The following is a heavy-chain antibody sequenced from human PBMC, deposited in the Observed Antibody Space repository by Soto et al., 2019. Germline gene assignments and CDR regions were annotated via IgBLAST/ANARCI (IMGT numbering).Heavy chain of an antibody. D-gene: IGHD2-15*01. CDR1: GGSISIYY. CDR3: ASLYRSGDSCNWDY. Sequence: SETLSLTCAVSGGSISIYYWSWIRQPPGKGLEWIGNIYNSGSTNYNPSLKSRVTVSVDTSRHQFSLKLSSVTAADTAMYYCASLYRSGDSCNWDYWGQGTLVTVSS. J-gene: IGHJ4*02. V-gene: IGHV4-59*01. CDR2: IYNSGST.